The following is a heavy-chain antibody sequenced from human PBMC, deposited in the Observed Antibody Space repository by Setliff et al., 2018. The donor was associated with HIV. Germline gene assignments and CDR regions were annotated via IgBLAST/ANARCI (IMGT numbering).Heavy chain of an antibody. D-gene: IGHD3-3*01. CDR2: INHSGST. CDR3: GRARFWSGYYTGDNYYYMDV. CDR1: GGSFSSYY. V-gene: IGHV4-34*01. J-gene: IGHJ6*03. Sequence: SETLSLTCAVYGGSFSSYYWSWIRQPPGKGLEWIGEINHSGSTNYNPSLKSRVTISVDTSKNQFSLKVTSVTAADTAVYYCGRARFWSGYYTGDNYYYMDVWGKGTTVTVSS.